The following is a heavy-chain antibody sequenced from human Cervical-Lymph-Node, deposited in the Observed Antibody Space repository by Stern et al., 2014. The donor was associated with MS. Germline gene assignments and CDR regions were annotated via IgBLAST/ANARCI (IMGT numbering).Heavy chain of an antibody. CDR1: GFTFSSYS. V-gene: IGHV3-21*01. J-gene: IGHJ4*02. Sequence: EVQLVESGGGLVKPGGSLRLSCAASGFTFSSYSMNWVRQAPGKGLAWVASISSDGSYIYYADSLKGRFTISRDNAKNSLYLQMNSLRAEDTAVYYCARGRGGNYRYYFDYWGQGTLVTVSS. D-gene: IGHD4-23*01. CDR3: ARGRGGNYRYYFDY. CDR2: ISSDGSYI.